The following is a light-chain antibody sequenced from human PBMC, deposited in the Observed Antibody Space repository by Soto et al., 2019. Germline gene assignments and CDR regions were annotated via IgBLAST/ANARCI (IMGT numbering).Light chain of an antibody. CDR3: SSYTSSSTPYV. CDR1: SSDVGVYNY. Sequence: QSVLTQPASVSGSPGQSITISCTGTSSDVGVYNYVSWYQQHTGKVPKLMIYDVSNRPSGVSNRFSGSKSGNTASLTISGLQAEDEADYYCSSYTSSSTPYVFGTGTKVTVL. V-gene: IGLV2-14*01. J-gene: IGLJ1*01. CDR2: DVS.